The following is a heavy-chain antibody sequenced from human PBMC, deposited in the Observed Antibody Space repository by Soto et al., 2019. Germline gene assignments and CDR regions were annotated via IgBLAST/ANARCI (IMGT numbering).Heavy chain of an antibody. CDR1: DGSISSGGLT. D-gene: IGHD3-10*01. CDR2: IFQSGRT. Sequence: SETLSLTCAVTDGSISSGGLTWTWVRQQPGKGLEWIGYIFQSGRTYYIPSLESRVTISVDTSKNQISLKLNSVTAADTAVYYCARDSRLGFPDYWGQGTLVT. V-gene: IGHV4-30-2*01. J-gene: IGHJ4*02. CDR3: ARDSRLGFPDY.